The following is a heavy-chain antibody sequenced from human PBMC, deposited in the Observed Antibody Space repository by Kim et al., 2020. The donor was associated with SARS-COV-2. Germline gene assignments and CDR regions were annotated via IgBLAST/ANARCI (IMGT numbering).Heavy chain of an antibody. CDR2: IYHSGST. CDR3: ARDAQQLVLVDYYYYGLVV. J-gene: IGHJ6*02. V-gene: IGHV4-4*02. CDR1: GGSIRSSNW. D-gene: IGHD6-13*01. Sequence: SETLSLTCAVSGGSIRSSNWWSWVRQPPGKGLGLICDIYHSGSTNYNPSHNSRVTLTVDKSKHQFSLKLSSVTAAGTAVYYCARDAQQLVLVDYYYYGLVVWGQGTTVTVSS.